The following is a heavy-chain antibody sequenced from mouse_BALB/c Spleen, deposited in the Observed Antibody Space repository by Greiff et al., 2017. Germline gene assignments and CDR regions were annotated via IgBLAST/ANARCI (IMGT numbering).Heavy chain of an antibody. J-gene: IGHJ4*01. CDR2: INPYNGDT. CDR3: GRGGNFAMDY. CDR1: GYSFTGYN. Sequence: EVQLQQSGPELEKPGASVKISCKASGYSFTGYNMNWVKQSHGKSLEWIGRINPYNGDTFYNQKFKGKATLTVDKSSSTAHMELLSLTSEDSAVYYCGRGGNFAMDYWGQGTSVTVSS. V-gene: IGHV1-37*01.